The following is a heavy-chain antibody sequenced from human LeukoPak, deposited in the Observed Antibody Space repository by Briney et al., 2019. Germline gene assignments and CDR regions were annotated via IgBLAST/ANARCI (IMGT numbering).Heavy chain of an antibody. CDR1: GFTFSSYA. J-gene: IGHJ6*02. CDR2: ISYDGSNK. Sequence: GSLRLSCAASGFTFSSYAMHWVRQAPGKGLEWVAVISYDGSNKYYADSVKGRFTISRDNSKNTLYLQMNSLRAEDTAVYYCARAPWGIVVVVAATDYYYGMDVWGQGTTVSVSS. D-gene: IGHD2-15*01. V-gene: IGHV3-30-3*01. CDR3: ARAPWGIVVVVAATDYYYGMDV.